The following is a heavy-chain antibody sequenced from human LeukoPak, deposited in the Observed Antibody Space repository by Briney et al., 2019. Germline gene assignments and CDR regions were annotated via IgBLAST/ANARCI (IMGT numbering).Heavy chain of an antibody. CDR2: IKSKTDGETT. J-gene: IGHJ4*02. CDR1: GFTFTNAW. D-gene: IGHD3-10*01. CDR3: TTDLGTYYHGSQRLIPIDY. V-gene: IGHV3-15*01. Sequence: GGSLRLSCVDSGFTFTNAWMSWVRQAPGKGLEWIGRIKSKTDGETTNYAEPVRGRSTISRDDSKSAVYLQMNSLKIEDTAVYYCTTDLGTYYHGSQRLIPIDYWGQGTLVTVSS.